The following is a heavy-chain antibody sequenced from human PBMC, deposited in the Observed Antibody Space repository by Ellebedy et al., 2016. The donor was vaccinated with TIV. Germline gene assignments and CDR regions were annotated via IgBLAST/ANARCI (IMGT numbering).Heavy chain of an antibody. D-gene: IGHD6-19*01. J-gene: IGHJ4*02. CDR3: AREKGSNGWYYFDY. CDR1: GFTFSDPY. V-gene: IGHV3-72*01. CDR2: TRNKANSYTT. Sequence: PGGSLRLSCAASGFTFSDPYMDWVRQAPGKGLEWVGRTRNKANSYTTEYAASVKGRFTISRDASKNSLYLQMNSLKTEDTAVYYCAREKGSNGWYYFDYWGRGTLVTVSS.